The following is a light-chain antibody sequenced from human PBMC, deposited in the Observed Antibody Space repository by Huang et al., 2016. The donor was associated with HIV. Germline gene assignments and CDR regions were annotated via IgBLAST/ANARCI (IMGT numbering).Light chain of an antibody. J-gene: IGKJ1*01. CDR2: GAS. V-gene: IGKV1-39*01. CDR3: QQTYTFPA. Sequence: DIQLTQSPSSLSASVGDRVTITCRASQTITTYLNWYQQKPGKAPHLRIYGASNLQGGVPSRFSGSGSGTDFTLIISGLQPEDFATYYCQQTYTFPAFGRGTRVEIK. CDR1: QTITTY.